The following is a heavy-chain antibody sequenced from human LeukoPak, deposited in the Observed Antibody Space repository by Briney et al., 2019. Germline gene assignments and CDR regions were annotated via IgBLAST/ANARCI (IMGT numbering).Heavy chain of an antibody. V-gene: IGHV4-39*07. Sequence: PAETLSLTCTVSGGSIRSSSYYWGWIRQPPEKGLEWIGSIYYSGSTYYNPSLKSRVTISVDTSKNQFSLKLSSVAAADMAVYYCARERQGSSTSKDYYYYYMDVWGKGTTVTVSS. CDR1: GGSIRSSSYY. J-gene: IGHJ6*03. CDR2: IYYSGST. D-gene: IGHD2-2*01. CDR3: ARERQGSSTSKDYYYYYMDV.